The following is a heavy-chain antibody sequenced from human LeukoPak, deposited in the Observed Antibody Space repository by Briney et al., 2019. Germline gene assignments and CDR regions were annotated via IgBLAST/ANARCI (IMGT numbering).Heavy chain of an antibody. V-gene: IGHV4-38-2*02. J-gene: IGHJ4*02. CDR3: ASALWFGSYYFDY. D-gene: IGHD3-10*01. Sequence: PSETLSLTCTVSGYSISSGYYWGWIRPPPGKGLEWIGNIYHSGSTYYNPSLKSRVTISVDTSKNQFSLKLSSVTAADTAVYYCASALWFGSYYFDYWGQGTLVTVSS. CDR2: IYHSGST. CDR1: GYSISSGYY.